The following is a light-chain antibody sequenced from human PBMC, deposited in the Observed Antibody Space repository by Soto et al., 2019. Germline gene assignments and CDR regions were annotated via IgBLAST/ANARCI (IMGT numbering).Light chain of an antibody. CDR3: QQSYSTPQT. Sequence: DIQITPSQSSLSASVGDRVTITCRASQSISSYLNWYQQKPGKAPKLLIYAAFSLQSGVPSRFSGSGSGTDFTLTISSLQPEDFATYYCQQSYSTPQTFGQGTKVDIK. CDR2: AAF. V-gene: IGKV1-39*01. J-gene: IGKJ1*01. CDR1: QSISSY.